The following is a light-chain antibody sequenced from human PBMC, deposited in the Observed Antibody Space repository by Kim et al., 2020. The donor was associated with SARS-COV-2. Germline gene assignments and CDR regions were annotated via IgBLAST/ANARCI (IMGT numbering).Light chain of an antibody. V-gene: IGLV2-18*02. CDR3: TSYTSSTTLV. CDR2: EVS. Sequence: QSALTQPPSVSGSPGQSVAISCTGTDSDVGSYNRVSWYQQPPGTAPKLMIYEVSNRPSGVPDRFSGSKSGNTASLTISGLQAEDEADYYCTSYTSSTTLVFGTGTKVTVL. CDR1: DSDVGSYNR. J-gene: IGLJ1*01.